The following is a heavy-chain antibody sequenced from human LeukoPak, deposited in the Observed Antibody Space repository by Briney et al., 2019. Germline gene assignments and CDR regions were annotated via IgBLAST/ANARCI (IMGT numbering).Heavy chain of an antibody. CDR3: ARVSGLGSYYDSSGYPDY. J-gene: IGHJ4*02. Sequence: SGGSLRLSCAASGFTFDDYAMHWVRQAPGKGLEWVSGISWNSGSIGYADSVKGRFTISRDNAKNSLYLQMNSLRAEDTALYYCARVSGLGSYYDSSGYPDYWGQGTLVTVSS. V-gene: IGHV3-9*01. CDR2: ISWNSGSI. D-gene: IGHD3-22*01. CDR1: GFTFDDYA.